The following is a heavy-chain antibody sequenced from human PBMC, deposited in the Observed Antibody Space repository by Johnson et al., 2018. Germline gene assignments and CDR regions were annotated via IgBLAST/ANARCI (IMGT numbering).Heavy chain of an antibody. J-gene: IGHJ3*02. CDR2: ISYDGSNK. CDR3: ARDSCAYSSSCQKGAVDI. D-gene: IGHD6-13*01. V-gene: IGHV3-30-3*01. Sequence: QVQLVQSGGGVVQPGRSLRLSCAASGFTFSSYAMHWVRQAPGKGLEWVAVISYDGSNKYYADSVKGRFPISRDNSKNTLYLQMNSLRAEDTAVYYCARDSCAYSSSCQKGAVDIWGQGTMVTVSS. CDR1: GFTFSSYA.